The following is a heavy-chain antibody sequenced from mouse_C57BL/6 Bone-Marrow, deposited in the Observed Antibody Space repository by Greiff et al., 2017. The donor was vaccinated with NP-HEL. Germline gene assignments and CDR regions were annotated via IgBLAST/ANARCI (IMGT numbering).Heavy chain of an antibody. CDR1: GYTFTSYW. Sequence: QVQLQQSGAELVKPGASVKMSCKASGYTFTSYWITWVKQRPGQGLEWIGDIYPGSGSTNYNEKFKSKATLTVDTSSSTAYMQISSLTSEDSAVYCCARGASTGLYWYFDVWGTGTTVTVSS. CDR2: IYPGSGST. CDR3: ARGASTGLYWYFDV. D-gene: IGHD2-1*01. J-gene: IGHJ1*03. V-gene: IGHV1-55*01.